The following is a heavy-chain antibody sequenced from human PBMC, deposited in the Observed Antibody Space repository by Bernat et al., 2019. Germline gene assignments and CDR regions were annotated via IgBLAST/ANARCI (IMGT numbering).Heavy chain of an antibody. Sequence: EVQLVESGGGLVQPGGSLRLSCAASGFTFSSYEMNWVRQAPGKGLEWVSYISSSGSTIYYADSVKGRFTISRDNAKNSLYLQMNSLRAEDTAVYYCARLTYDSGYDFSYFDYWGQGTLVTVSS. CDR2: ISSSGSTI. CDR3: ARLTYDSGYDFSYFDY. D-gene: IGHD5-12*01. J-gene: IGHJ4*02. CDR1: GFTFSSYE. V-gene: IGHV3-48*03.